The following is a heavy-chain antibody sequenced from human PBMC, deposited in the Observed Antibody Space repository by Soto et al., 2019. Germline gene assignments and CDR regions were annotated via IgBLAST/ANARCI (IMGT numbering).Heavy chain of an antibody. Sequence: QVQLQQWGAGLLKPSETLSLTYAVYGGSFSGYYWSWIRQPPGKGLEWIGEINHSGSTNYNPSLKSRVTISVDTSKNQFSLKLSSVTAADTAVYYCARGHYYGYFDYWGQGTLVTVSS. CDR3: ARGHYYGYFDY. V-gene: IGHV4-34*01. CDR2: INHSGST. J-gene: IGHJ4*02. D-gene: IGHD3-10*01. CDR1: GGSFSGYY.